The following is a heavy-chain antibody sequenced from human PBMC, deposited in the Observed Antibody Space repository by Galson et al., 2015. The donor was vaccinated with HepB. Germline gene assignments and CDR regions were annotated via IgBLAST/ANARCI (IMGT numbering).Heavy chain of an antibody. V-gene: IGHV1-3*01. CDR1: GYTFTSYA. Sequence: SVKVSCKASGYTFTSYAMHWVRQAPGQRLEWMGWINPGNGNTKYSQKFQGRVTITRDTSASTAYMELSSLRSEDTAVYYCARDYRADIVVVPAAKITYNWFDPWGQGTLVTVSS. CDR2: INPGNGNT. D-gene: IGHD2-2*01. CDR3: ARDYRADIVVVPAAKITYNWFDP. J-gene: IGHJ5*02.